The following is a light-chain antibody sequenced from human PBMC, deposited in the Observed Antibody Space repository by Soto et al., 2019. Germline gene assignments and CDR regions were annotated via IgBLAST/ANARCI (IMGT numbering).Light chain of an antibody. V-gene: IGLV1-40*01. CDR3: QSYDSSLQGVV. J-gene: IGLJ2*01. CDR2: GNS. CDR1: SSNIGAGYD. Sequence: QLVLTQPPSVSGAPGQRVTISCTGSSSNIGAGYDVHWYQQLPGTAPKLLIYGNSNRPSGVPDRFSGSKSGTSASLAITGLQAEDEADYYCQSYDSSLQGVVFGGGTKLTVL.